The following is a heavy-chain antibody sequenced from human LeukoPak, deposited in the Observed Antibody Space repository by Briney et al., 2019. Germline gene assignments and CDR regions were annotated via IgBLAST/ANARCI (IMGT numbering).Heavy chain of an antibody. CDR3: ARDGGDGSSYYYGMDV. V-gene: IGHV3-21*01. CDR2: IRSSSSYI. Sequence: GGSLRLPCAASGFTFSSYSMNWVRQAPGKGLVWVSSIRSSSSYIYYADSVKGRFTISRDNAKNSLYLQMNSLRAEDTAVYYCARDGGDGSSYYYGMDVWGQGTTVTVSS. D-gene: IGHD5-24*01. CDR1: GFTFSSYS. J-gene: IGHJ6*02.